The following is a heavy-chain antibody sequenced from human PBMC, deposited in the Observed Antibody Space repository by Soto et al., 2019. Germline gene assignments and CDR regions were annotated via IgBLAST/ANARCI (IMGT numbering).Heavy chain of an antibody. CDR2: ISGYNGYT. D-gene: IGHD2-2*01. J-gene: IGHJ5*02. CDR3: ARSEHCSSTNCLVGP. Sequence: ASVKVSCKGSGYTFSNYGITWVRQAPGQGFEWMGWISGYNGYTNYAQELQGRVTLTTDASTSTVHMDLRSLRSDDTAVYYCARSEHCSSTNCLVGPWGQGTLVTVSS. V-gene: IGHV1-18*01. CDR1: GYTFSNYG.